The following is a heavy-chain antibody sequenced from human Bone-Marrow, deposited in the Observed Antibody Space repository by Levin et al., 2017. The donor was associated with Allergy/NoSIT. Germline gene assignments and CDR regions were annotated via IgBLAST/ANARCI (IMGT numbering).Heavy chain of an antibody. CDR3: VRDSGLYGLDV. V-gene: IGHV3-33*01. J-gene: IGHJ6*02. Sequence: GGSLLSCATSGFTFTTYGMHWVRQAPGKGLEWVAVIWHDGRKKFHADSVRGRLTISRDNSENTVSLQMNSLRVEDTAVYYCVRDSGLYGLDVWGQGTTVIVSS. CDR1: GFTFTTYG. CDR2: IWHDGRKK. D-gene: IGHD5-12*01.